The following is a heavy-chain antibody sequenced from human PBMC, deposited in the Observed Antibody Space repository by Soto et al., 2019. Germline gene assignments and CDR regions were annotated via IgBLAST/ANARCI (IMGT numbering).Heavy chain of an antibody. Sequence: QLQLQESGPGLVKPSETLSLTCIVSGGSITRNNHYWGWIRQSPGKGLEWIGSILYSGSTNYNPYLKSRVNLSVETSKNQCSLKMSSVTAADTALYYCARLGSSGWYQGSYFDYWGQGTLVTVSS. V-gene: IGHV4-39*01. D-gene: IGHD6-19*01. J-gene: IGHJ4*02. CDR3: ARLGSSGWYQGSYFDY. CDR1: GGSITRNNHY. CDR2: ILYSGST.